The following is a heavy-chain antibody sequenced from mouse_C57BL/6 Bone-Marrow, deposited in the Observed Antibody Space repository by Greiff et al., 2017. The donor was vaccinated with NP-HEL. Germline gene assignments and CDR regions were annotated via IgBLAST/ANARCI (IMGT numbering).Heavy chain of an antibody. CDR1: GYSITSGYY. J-gene: IGHJ2*01. Sequence: EVQLVESGPGLVKPSQSLSLTCSVTGYSITSGYYWNWIRQFPGNQLEWMGYISYDGSNNYNPSLKNRISITRDTSKNQFFLKLNSVTTEDTATYYCARLRRGNYFDYWGQGTTLTVSS. D-gene: IGHD2-12*01. CDR3: ARLRRGNYFDY. CDR2: ISYDGSN. V-gene: IGHV3-6*01.